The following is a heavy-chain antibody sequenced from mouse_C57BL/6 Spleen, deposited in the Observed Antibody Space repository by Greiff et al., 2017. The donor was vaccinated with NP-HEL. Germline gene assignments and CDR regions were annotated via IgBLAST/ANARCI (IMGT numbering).Heavy chain of an antibody. Sequence: VQLKESVAELVRPGASVKLSCTASGFNIKNTYMHWVKQRPEQGLEWIGRIDPANGNTKYAPKFQGKATITADTSSNTAYLQLSSLTSEDTAIYYCARSGTTASSWFAYWGQGTLVTVSA. D-gene: IGHD1-2*01. V-gene: IGHV14-3*01. CDR2: IDPANGNT. CDR1: GFNIKNTY. J-gene: IGHJ3*01. CDR3: ARSGTTASSWFAY.